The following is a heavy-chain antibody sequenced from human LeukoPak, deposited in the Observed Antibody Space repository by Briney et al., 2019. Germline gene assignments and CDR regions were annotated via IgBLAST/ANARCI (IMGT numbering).Heavy chain of an antibody. CDR3: AREAQEGGIDY. Sequence: GGSLRLSCRASGFSFSSYWMSWVRQAPGKGLEWVANIEQDGSEKYYVDSVKGRFTISRDNAKSSLYLQMNSLRSEDTAVYYCAREAQEGGIDYWGQGTLVTVSS. CDR2: IEQDGSEK. V-gene: IGHV3-7*03. D-gene: IGHD3-16*01. CDR1: GFSFSSYW. J-gene: IGHJ4*02.